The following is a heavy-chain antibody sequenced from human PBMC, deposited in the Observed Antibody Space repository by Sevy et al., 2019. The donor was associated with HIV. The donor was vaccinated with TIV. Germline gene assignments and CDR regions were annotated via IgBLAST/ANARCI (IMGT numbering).Heavy chain of an antibody. CDR3: TRSRKLDY. V-gene: IGHV3-49*03. Sequence: GGSLRLSCAASGFTLGDYAMSWFRQAPGKGLEWVGFIRSKAYGGTTEDAASVKGRFTISTDDSKSIAYLQMNSLKTEDTAVYYCTRSRKLDYWGQGTLVTVSS. J-gene: IGHJ4*02. CDR2: IRSKAYGGTT. CDR1: GFTLGDYA.